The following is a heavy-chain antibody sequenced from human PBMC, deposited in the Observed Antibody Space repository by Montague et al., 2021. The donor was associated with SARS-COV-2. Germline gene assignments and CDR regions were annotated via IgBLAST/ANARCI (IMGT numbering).Heavy chain of an antibody. CDR2: IYYNGAT. CDR1: GGSMGGYH. D-gene: IGHD6-13*01. J-gene: IGHJ5*02. CDR3: ARIESDSSYFELFHP. V-gene: IGHV4-59*12. Sequence: SETLSLTCTVSGGSMGGYHWTWFRQSPGKGLEWIAWIYYNGATDXNPSLKSRVSISLDTSKSQFSLTLSSVTAADTAVYSCARIESDSSYFELFHPWGQGTLVTVSP.